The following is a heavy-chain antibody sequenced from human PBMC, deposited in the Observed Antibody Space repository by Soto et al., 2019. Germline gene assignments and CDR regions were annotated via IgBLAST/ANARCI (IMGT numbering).Heavy chain of an antibody. V-gene: IGHV3-30*18. CDR2: ISYDGSNQ. CDR3: AKDSYGMDV. CDR1: GFTFSDFG. Sequence: QVQLVESGGGVVQPGRSLRLSCAVSGFTFSDFGMHWVRQAPGKGLEWVAVISYDGSNQYYADSVKGRFTISRDNSENTLHLQVNSLRPEDTAVYYCAKDSYGMDVWGQGATVTVSS. J-gene: IGHJ6*02.